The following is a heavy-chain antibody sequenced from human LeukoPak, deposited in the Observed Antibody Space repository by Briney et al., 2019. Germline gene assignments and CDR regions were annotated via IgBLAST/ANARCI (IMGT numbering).Heavy chain of an antibody. J-gene: IGHJ6*03. CDR3: ARAYYYGSGSYYNPYYYYYYYMDV. Sequence: SVKVSCKASGGTFSSYAISWVRQTPGQGLEWMGRIIPIFGTANYAQKLQGRVTMTTDTSTSTAYMELRSLRSDDTAVYYCARAYYYGSGSYYNPYYYYYYYMDVWGKGTTVTVSS. CDR1: GGTFSSYA. V-gene: IGHV1-69*05. CDR2: IIPIFGTA. D-gene: IGHD3-10*01.